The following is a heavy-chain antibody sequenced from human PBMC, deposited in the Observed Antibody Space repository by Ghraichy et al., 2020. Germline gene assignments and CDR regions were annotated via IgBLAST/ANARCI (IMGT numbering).Heavy chain of an antibody. D-gene: IGHD1-1*01. CDR2: IRYDGSNK. Sequence: GESLNISCAASGFTFSSYGMHWVRQAPGKGLEWVAFIRYDGSNKYYADSVKGRFTISRDNSKNTLYLQMNSLRAEDTAVYYCAKVGSRYVGSYWYFDLWGRGTLVTVSS. CDR3: AKVGSRYVGSYWYFDL. V-gene: IGHV3-30*02. J-gene: IGHJ2*01. CDR1: GFTFSSYG.